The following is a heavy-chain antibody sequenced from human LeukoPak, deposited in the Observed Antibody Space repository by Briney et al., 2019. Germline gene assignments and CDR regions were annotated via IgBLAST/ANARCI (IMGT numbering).Heavy chain of an antibody. V-gene: IGHV3-30*04. Sequence: PGGSLRLSCAASGFTFSSYAMHWVRQAPGKGLEWVAVISYDGSNKYYADSVKGRFTISRDNSKNTLYLQMNSLRAEDTAVYYCARDSPAQWKRYSSGGKRWFDPWGQGTLVTVSS. CDR3: ARDSPAQWKRYSSGGKRWFDP. CDR1: GFTFSSYA. D-gene: IGHD6-19*01. J-gene: IGHJ5*02. CDR2: ISYDGSNK.